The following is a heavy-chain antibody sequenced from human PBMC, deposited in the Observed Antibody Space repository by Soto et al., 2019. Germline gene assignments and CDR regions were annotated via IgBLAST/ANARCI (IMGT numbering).Heavy chain of an antibody. V-gene: IGHV3-23*01. Sequence: PGGSMRLSCGAFGFTCRDYVMTWVRQAPGKGLEWVSAISGSGASSYYAGSVRGRFTISRDNAKNTLYLQMNSLGADDTAVYYCAKEKRLSGIREGFEFWGPGTLVTVS. CDR3: AKEKRLSGIREGFEF. D-gene: IGHD1-26*01. J-gene: IGHJ4*02. CDR2: ISGSGASS. CDR1: GFTCRDYV.